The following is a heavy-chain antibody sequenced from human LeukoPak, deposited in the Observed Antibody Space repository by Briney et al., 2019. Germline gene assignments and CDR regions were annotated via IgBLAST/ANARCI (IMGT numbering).Heavy chain of an antibody. CDR2: IYYSGST. D-gene: IGHD3-9*01. Sequence: SETLSLTCTVSGGSVSSSIYYWGWIRQPPGKGLEWIGSIYYSGSTSYNPSLKSRVTISVDTSKNQFSLKLTSVTAADTAVYYCASRNDILTGYVFDFWGQGTLVTVSS. CDR3: ASRNDILTGYVFDF. V-gene: IGHV4-39*01. J-gene: IGHJ4*02. CDR1: GGSVSSSIYY.